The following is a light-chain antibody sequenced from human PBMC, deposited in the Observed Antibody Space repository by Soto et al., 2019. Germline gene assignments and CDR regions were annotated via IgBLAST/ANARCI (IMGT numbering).Light chain of an antibody. J-gene: IGKJ5*01. CDR2: ADS. CDR1: QSVSGY. CDR3: QQRYNWPIT. Sequence: EIVFTQSPAPLSLAPGEAATLSCRASQSVSGYIGWYQQKPGQAPRLLIYADSNRATGIPARFSGSGSGTDFTLTISSLEPEDFSVYYCQQRYNWPITFGQGTRLEIK. V-gene: IGKV3-11*01.